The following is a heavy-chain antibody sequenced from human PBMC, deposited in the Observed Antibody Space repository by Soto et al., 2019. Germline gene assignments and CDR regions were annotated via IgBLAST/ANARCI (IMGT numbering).Heavy chain of an antibody. Sequence: QVQLMESGGGVVQPGTTLRLSCSASEFTFNTYAMHWVRQAPGRGLDWVAVTSYDSTNTKYADSVKGRFTISRDNSKNTRFLQMTSLTPEDTAVYYCAIDYDISCSWSRGFDSWGRGTLVIVSS. J-gene: IGHJ5*01. CDR1: EFTFNTYA. V-gene: IGHV3-30-3*01. CDR2: TSYDSTNT. CDR3: AIDYDISCSWSRGFDS. D-gene: IGHD3-22*01.